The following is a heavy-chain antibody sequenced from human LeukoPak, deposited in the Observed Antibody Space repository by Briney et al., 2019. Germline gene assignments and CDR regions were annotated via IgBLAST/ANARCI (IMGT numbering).Heavy chain of an antibody. CDR1: GFTFSSYE. CDR3: ARGTVVDYFDY. CDR2: ISPSGTTI. Sequence: GGSLRLSCAASGFTFSSYEMNWVRQAPGKELEWVSFISPSGTTIYYANSVKGRFTISRDNAKSSLYLQMNSLRVEDTAVYYCARGTVVDYFDYWGQGTLVTVSS. V-gene: IGHV3-48*03. D-gene: IGHD4-23*01. J-gene: IGHJ4*02.